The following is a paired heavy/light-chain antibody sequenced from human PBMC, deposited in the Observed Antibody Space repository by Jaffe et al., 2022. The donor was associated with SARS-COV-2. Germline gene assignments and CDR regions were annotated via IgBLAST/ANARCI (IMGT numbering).Heavy chain of an antibody. D-gene: IGHD2-21*02. V-gene: IGHV3-21*04. J-gene: IGHJ6*02. CDR3: ARRYVTLGKGMDV. CDR1: EFSLSSYS. Sequence: EVQLLESGGGLVKPGGSLRLSCEASEFSLSSYSMNWVRQAPGKGLEWVSSISNTGTYIHYADSVKGRFTISRDNAKNLVYLQMNSLRAEDTALYYCARRYVTLGKGMDVWGQGTTVIVSS. CDR2: ISNTGTYI.
Light chain of an antibody. V-gene: IGKV1-5*03. CDR1: QSVSGW. CDR3: QQYNGNSRT. Sequence: DIQMTQSPSTLSASVGDRVTITCRASQSVSGWLAWYQQKPGNAPKLLISKVSSLESGVPSRFSGSGSGTDFTLTIYSLQPDDFAVYYCQQYNGNSRTFGQGTKVE. J-gene: IGKJ1*01. CDR2: KVS.